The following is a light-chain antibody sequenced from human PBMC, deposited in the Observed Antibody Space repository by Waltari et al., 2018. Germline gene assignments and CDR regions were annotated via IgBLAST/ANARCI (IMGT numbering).Light chain of an antibody. CDR2: KDS. V-gene: IGLV3-25*03. Sequence: SYELTQLPSVSVSPGQTARITCSGDALPKQYAYWYQQKPGQAPVLVIYKDSERPSGIPGRFSGSSSGTTVTLTISGVQAEDEADYYCQSADSSGTFVVFGGGTKLTVL. CDR3: QSADSSGTFVV. J-gene: IGLJ2*01. CDR1: ALPKQY.